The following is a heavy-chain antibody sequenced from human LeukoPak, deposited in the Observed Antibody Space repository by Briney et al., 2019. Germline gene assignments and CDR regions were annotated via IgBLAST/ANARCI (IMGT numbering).Heavy chain of an antibody. Sequence: PSETLSLTCTVSGGSISSSSYYWGWIRQPPGKGLEWIGYIYYSGSTNYNPSLKSRVTISVDTSKNQFSLKLSSVTAADTAVYYCARGYSNFDYWGQGTLVTVSS. V-gene: IGHV4-61*05. J-gene: IGHJ4*02. CDR3: ARGYSNFDY. D-gene: IGHD5-18*01. CDR1: GGSISSSSYY. CDR2: IYYSGST.